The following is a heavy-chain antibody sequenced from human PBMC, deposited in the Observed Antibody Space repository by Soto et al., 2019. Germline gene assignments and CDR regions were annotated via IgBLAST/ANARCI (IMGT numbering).Heavy chain of an antibody. CDR1: GGSISSSNW. V-gene: IGHV4-4*02. Sequence: SETLSLTCAVSGGSISSSNWWSWVRQPPGKGLEWIGEIYHSGSTNYNPSLKSRVTITRDTSASIAYMEVNGLRSEDTAVYYCARGIWVATTADYYLDSWGQATLVTVSS. J-gene: IGHJ5*01. CDR2: IYHSGST. CDR3: ARGIWVATTADYYLDS. D-gene: IGHD5-12*01.